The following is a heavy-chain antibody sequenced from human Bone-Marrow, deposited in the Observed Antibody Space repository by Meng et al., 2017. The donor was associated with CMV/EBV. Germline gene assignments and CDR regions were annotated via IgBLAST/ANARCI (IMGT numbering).Heavy chain of an antibody. CDR2: ISSSSSYI. V-gene: IGHV3-21*01. D-gene: IGHD1-26*01. J-gene: IGHJ4*02. CDR3: ARVWGRGLLSGSYPDY. Sequence: ETLSLTCAASGFTFSSYSLNWVRQAPGKGLEWVSSISSSSSYIYYADSVKGRFTISRDNAKNPLYLQMNSLRAEDTDVYYCARVWGRGLLSGSYPDYWGQGTLVTVSS. CDR1: GFTFSSYS.